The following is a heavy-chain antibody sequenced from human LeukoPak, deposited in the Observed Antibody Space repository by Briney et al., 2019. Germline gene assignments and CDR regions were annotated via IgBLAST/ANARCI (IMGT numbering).Heavy chain of an antibody. J-gene: IGHJ6*03. D-gene: IGHD2-15*01. Sequence: ASVKVSCKASGYTFTSYGISWVRQAPGQGLEWMGWISAYNGNTNYAQKLQGRVTMTTDTSTSTAYMELRGLRSDDTAVYYCARALHCSGGSCYFTADYYYYYMDVWGKGTTVTVSS. CDR3: ARALHCSGGSCYFTADYYYYYMDV. V-gene: IGHV1-18*01. CDR2: ISAYNGNT. CDR1: GYTFTSYG.